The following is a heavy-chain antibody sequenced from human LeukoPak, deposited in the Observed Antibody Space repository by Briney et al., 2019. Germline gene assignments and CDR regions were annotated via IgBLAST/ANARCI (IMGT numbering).Heavy chain of an antibody. J-gene: IGHJ4*02. CDR1: GGTFISYA. Sequence: SVTVSFMASGGTFISYAISWARQAPGQGLEWMGRIIPILGIANYAQKFQGRVTITADKSTSTAYMELSSLRSEDTAVYYCARDPGSHCSGGSCYRNTFDYWGQGTLVTVSS. CDR3: ARDPGSHCSGGSCYRNTFDY. V-gene: IGHV1-69*04. CDR2: IIPILGIA. D-gene: IGHD2-15*01.